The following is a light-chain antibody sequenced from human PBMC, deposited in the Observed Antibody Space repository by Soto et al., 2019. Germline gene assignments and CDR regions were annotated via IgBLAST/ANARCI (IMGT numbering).Light chain of an antibody. CDR1: QSLLHTNGYNY. Sequence: TQSPLSLPVTPGEPASISCRSSQSLLHTNGYNYLDWYLQKPGQSPQALIYLGSNRSSGVPDRFSGSGSGTDFTLKISRVEAEDVGVYYCMQGTHWPETFGQGTKVDIK. J-gene: IGKJ1*01. CDR3: MQGTHWPET. CDR2: LGS. V-gene: IGKV2-28*01.